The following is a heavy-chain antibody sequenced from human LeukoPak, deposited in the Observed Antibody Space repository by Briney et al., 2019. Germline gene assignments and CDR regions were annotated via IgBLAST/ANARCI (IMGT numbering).Heavy chain of an antibody. Sequence: PSGTLSLTCTVSGGSISSYYWSWIRQPPGKGLEWIGYIYCTGSTNYNPSLKSRVTISVDTSKNQCSLKLNSVTAADTAVYYCARRMGVFDYWGQGTLVTVSS. J-gene: IGHJ4*02. CDR3: ARRMGVFDY. CDR1: GGSISSYY. CDR2: IYCTGST. V-gene: IGHV4-59*08. D-gene: IGHD3-16*01.